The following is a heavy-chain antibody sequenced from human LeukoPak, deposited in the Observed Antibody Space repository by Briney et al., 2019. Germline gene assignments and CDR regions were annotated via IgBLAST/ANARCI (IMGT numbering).Heavy chain of an antibody. CDR2: IPYDGSNK. CDR1: GFTFSSYG. V-gene: IGHV3-30*02. J-gene: IGHJ4*02. CDR3: AAPSAYDFWSGYFDY. D-gene: IGHD3-3*01. Sequence: PGGSLRLSCAASGFTFSSYGLHWVRQAPGKGLEWVAFIPYDGSNKYYGNSVKGRFTISRDNSKNTLYLQMNSLRVEDTAVYYCAAPSAYDFWSGYFDYWGQGTLVTVSS.